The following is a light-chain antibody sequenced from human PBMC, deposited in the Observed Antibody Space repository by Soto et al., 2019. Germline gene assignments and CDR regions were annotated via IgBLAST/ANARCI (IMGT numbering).Light chain of an antibody. CDR3: QPPYITPDIT. Sequence: IDRTRVPSSLSASVGDRVTITFRASQIISSYLNWYQQKPGKAPNLLMYGASYLKSGVPTRFSGSGSGTDFTLTTSSLQPQDFAIYYCQPPYITPDITFGPGTRLEI. CDR1: QIISSY. V-gene: IGKV1-39*01. CDR2: GAS. J-gene: IGKJ5*01.